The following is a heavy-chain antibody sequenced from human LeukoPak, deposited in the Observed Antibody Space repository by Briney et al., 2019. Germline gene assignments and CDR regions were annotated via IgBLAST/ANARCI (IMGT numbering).Heavy chain of an antibody. CDR2: ISSSSSYI. CDR3: ASPITYSSYYGMGV. D-gene: IGHD6-13*01. CDR1: GFTFSSYS. J-gene: IGHJ6*02. V-gene: IGHV3-21*01. Sequence: GGSLRLSCAASGFTFSSYSMNWVRQAPGKGLEWVSSISSSSSYIYYADSVKGRLTISRDNAKNSLYLQMNRLRAEDTAVYYCASPITYSSYYGMGVWGQGTTVTVSS.